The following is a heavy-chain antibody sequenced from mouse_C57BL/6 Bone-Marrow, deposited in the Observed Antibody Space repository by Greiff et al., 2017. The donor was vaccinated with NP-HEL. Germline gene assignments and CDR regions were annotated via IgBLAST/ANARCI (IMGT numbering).Heavy chain of an antibody. CDR2: FHPYNDDT. J-gene: IGHJ2*01. Sequence: QVQLQQSGAELVKPGASVKMSCKASGYTFTTYPIEWVKQNHGKSLEWIGNFHPYNDDTEYNEKFNNKATLTVEKSSSTVYLELSRLASDDSSVNYWARGGNYWYYFDYWGQGTTLTVSS. CDR1: GYTFTTYP. D-gene: IGHD2-1*01. V-gene: IGHV1-47*01. CDR3: ARGGNYWYYFDY.